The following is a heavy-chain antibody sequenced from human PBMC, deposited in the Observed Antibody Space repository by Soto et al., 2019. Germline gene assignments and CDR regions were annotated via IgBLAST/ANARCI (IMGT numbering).Heavy chain of an antibody. CDR3: AKTYYYDSSGYYFEKYYFDY. CDR2: ISGGGGST. J-gene: IGHJ4*02. D-gene: IGHD3-22*01. V-gene: IGHV3-23*01. CDR1: GFTVTGYV. Sequence: GVLRLACATSGFTVTGYVMSWVRQAPGKGLEVVSAISGGGGSTYYAASVKGRFTISRDNSMSTLSLQMNSLRAEDTAVYYCAKTYYYDSSGYYFEKYYFDYWGQGTLVTVSS.